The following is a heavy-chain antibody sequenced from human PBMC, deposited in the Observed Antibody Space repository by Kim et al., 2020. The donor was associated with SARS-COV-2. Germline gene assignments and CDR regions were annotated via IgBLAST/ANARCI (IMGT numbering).Heavy chain of an antibody. J-gene: IGHJ5*02. V-gene: IGHV3-23*01. D-gene: IGHD4-17*01. CDR3: AKDPRGFGDYGA. Sequence: YYADSVKGRFTNSRHNTKSTLYLQMNNLRVEDTAIYYCAKDPRGFGDYGAWGQGTLVTVSS.